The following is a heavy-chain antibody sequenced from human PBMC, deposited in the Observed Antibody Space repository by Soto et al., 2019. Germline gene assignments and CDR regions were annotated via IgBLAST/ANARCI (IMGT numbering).Heavy chain of an antibody. CDR1: GYTFTSYG. J-gene: IGHJ6*02. CDR2: ISAINGNT. V-gene: IGHV1-18*01. Sequence: ASVKVSCKASGYTFTSYGIGWVRQAPGQGLEWMGGISAINGNTNYAQKLQGRVTITADESTSTAYMELSSLRSEDTAVYYCARDNYGGNSNPYYYGMDVWGQGTTVTVSS. CDR3: ARDNYGGNSNPYYYGMDV. D-gene: IGHD4-17*01.